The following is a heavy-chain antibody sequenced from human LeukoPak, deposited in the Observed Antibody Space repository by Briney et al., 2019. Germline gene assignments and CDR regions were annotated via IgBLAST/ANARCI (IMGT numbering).Heavy chain of an antibody. J-gene: IGHJ4*02. Sequence: GGSLRLSCAASGFTFSSYAMSWVRQAPGKGLEWVSIVSGSGSSTYYADSVKGRFTSTRDSSKNTLYLQMNSLRADDTAVYYCAKGVNWGTLTPSDYWGQGTLVTVSS. CDR3: AKGVNWGTLTPSDY. V-gene: IGHV3-23*01. CDR1: GFTFSSYA. CDR2: VSGSGSST. D-gene: IGHD7-27*01.